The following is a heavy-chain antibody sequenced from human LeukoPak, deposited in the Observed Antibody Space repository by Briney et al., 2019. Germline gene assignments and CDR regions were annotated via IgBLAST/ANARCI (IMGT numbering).Heavy chain of an antibody. V-gene: IGHV3-21*01. CDR3: ARDQNNWNEKDY. CDR2: ISSSSSYI. J-gene: IGHJ4*02. D-gene: IGHD1-1*01. Sequence: GGSLRLSCAASGFTFSSYSMNWVRQAPGKGLEWVSSISSSSSYIYYADSVKGRFTISGDNAKNSLYLQMNSLRAEDTAVYYCARDQNNWNEKDYWGQGTLVTVSS. CDR1: GFTFSSYS.